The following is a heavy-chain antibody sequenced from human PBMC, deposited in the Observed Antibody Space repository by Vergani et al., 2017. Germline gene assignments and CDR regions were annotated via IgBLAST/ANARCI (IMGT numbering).Heavy chain of an antibody. CDR3: ARDTGDYGDYVWFDP. J-gene: IGHJ5*02. Sequence: EVQLLESGGGLVQPGGSLRLSCAASGFTFSSYSMNWVRQAPGKGLEWVSYISSSSSTIYYADSVKGRFTISRDNAKNSLYLQMNSLRAEDTAVYYCARDTGDYGDYVWFDPWGQGTLVTVSS. D-gene: IGHD4-17*01. CDR1: GFTFSSYS. CDR2: ISSSSSTI. V-gene: IGHV3-48*04.